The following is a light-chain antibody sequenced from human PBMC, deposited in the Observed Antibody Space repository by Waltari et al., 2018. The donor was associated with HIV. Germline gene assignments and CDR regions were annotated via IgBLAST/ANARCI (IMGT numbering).Light chain of an antibody. Sequence: QSVLTQPPSVSAAPRQKVTISCSGTSSNIGNNFVSWYQQLPGTAPKLLIYDNNKRPSGIPDRFSGSKSGTSATLGITGLQTGDEADYFCATWDRSLSRVIFGGGTRLTVL. J-gene: IGLJ2*01. V-gene: IGLV1-51*01. CDR1: SSNIGNNF. CDR3: ATWDRSLSRVI. CDR2: DNN.